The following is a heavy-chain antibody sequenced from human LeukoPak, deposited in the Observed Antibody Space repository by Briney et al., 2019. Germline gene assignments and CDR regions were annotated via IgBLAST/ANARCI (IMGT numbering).Heavy chain of an antibody. D-gene: IGHD3-10*01. CDR1: GFIFSDYY. CDR3: ARDAYYYSSDQ. V-gene: IGHV3-11*04. CDR2: ISETGTTI. J-gene: IGHJ4*02. Sequence: GGSLRLSCAASGFIFSDYYVTWIRQAPGKGLEWVSYISETGTTIHYAGSVKGRFTVSRDNAKNSLYLQMNSLRAEDTAVYYCARDAYYYSSDQWGRGTLVIVSS.